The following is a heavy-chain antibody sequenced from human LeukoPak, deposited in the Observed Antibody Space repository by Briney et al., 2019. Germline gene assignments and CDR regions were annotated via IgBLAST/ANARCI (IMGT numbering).Heavy chain of an antibody. J-gene: IGHJ4*02. CDR1: GYTFTSYY. D-gene: IGHD1-26*01. Sequence: ASVKVSCKASGYTFTSYYMHWVRQAPGQGLEWMGWINPNSGDTNYAQKLQGRVTMTRDTSISTAYMELSRLTSDDTAIYYCARDWRGSYFPDFWGQGTLVTVSS. CDR3: ARDWRGSYFPDF. CDR2: INPNSGDT. V-gene: IGHV1-2*02.